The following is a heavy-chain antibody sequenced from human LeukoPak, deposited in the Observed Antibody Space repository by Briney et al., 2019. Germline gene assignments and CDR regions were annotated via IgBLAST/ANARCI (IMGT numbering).Heavy chain of an antibody. D-gene: IGHD6-19*01. CDR2: IHHSGST. CDR1: GGSISSGGYS. CDR3: AGGGWSFDAFDF. J-gene: IGHJ3*01. V-gene: IGHV4-30-2*01. Sequence: SETLSLTCAVSGGSISSGGYSWSWIRQPPGKGLEWIGYIHHSGSTNYSPSLKSRVTISVDTSKNRFSLRLSSLTAADTAVYFCAGGGWSFDAFDFWGQGTMVTVSS.